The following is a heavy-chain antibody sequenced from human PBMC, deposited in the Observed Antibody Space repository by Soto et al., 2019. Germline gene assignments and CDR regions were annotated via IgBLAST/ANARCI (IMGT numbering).Heavy chain of an antibody. D-gene: IGHD3-3*01. CDR3: ARDVPTREYETYYDFWSGYYTGIGFDP. Sequence: SETLSLTCTVSGGSISSYYWSWIRQPPGKGLEWIGYIYYSGSTNYNPSLKSRVTISVDTSKNQFSLKLSTVTAADQAVYYCARDVPTREYETYYDFWSGYYTGIGFDPWGQGTLVTVSS. J-gene: IGHJ5*02. V-gene: IGHV4-59*01. CDR2: IYYSGST. CDR1: GGSISSYY.